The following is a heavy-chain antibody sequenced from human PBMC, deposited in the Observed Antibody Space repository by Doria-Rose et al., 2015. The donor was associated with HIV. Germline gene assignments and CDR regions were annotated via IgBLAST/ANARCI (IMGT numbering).Heavy chain of an antibody. CDR3: ARIKSSRWYHKYYFDF. CDR2: IFSDDER. CDR1: GVSLSSPGMG. D-gene: IGHD6-13*01. V-gene: IGHV2-26*01. J-gene: IGHJ4*02. Sequence: SGPVLVKPTETLTLTCTVSGVSLSSPGMGVSWIRQPPGKALEWLANIFSDDERSYKTSLKSRLTISRGSSKSQVVLPMTDMDPVDTATYYCARIKSSRWYHKYYFDFWGQGPLVIVSA.